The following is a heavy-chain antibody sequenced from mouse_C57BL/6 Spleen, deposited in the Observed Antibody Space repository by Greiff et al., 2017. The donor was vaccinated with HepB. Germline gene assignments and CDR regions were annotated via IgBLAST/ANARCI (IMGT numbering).Heavy chain of an antibody. D-gene: IGHD1-1*01. J-gene: IGHJ3*01. V-gene: IGHV1-26*01. Sequence: EVQLQQSGPELVKPGASVKISCKASGYTFTDYYMNWVKQSHGKSLEWIGDINPNNGGTSYNQKFKGKATLTVDKSSSTAYMELRSLTSEDSAVYYCARSPYYGPFAYWGQGTLVTVSA. CDR1: GYTFTDYY. CDR3: ARSPYYGPFAY. CDR2: INPNNGGT.